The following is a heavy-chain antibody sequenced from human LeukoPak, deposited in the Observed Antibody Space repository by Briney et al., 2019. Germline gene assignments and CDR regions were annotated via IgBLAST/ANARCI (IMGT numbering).Heavy chain of an antibody. J-gene: IGHJ4*02. D-gene: IGHD3-22*01. CDR1: GFIFSSYG. Sequence: PGGSLRLSCAASGFIFSSYGMRWVRQAPGKGLEWVAFIRYDGTNKYYADSVKGRFTISRDNSKNTLYLQMNSLRAEDTAVYYCEGYYDSSGSALDYWGQGTLVTVSS. CDR3: EGYYDSSGSALDY. CDR2: IRYDGTNK. V-gene: IGHV3-30*02.